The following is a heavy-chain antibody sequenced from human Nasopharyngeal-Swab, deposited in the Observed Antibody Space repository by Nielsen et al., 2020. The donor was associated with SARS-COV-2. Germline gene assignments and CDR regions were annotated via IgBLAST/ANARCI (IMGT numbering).Heavy chain of an antibody. D-gene: IGHD6-19*01. CDR1: GFTFSSYS. J-gene: IGHJ3*02. Sequence: GESLKLSCEASGFTFSSYSMNWVRQAPGKGLEWVSSISSSSSYIYYADSVRGRFTLSRDNAKNSLYLQMNSLSAEDTAVYYCARDGSLYSSGWYISGLDIWGQGTIVTVSS. CDR2: ISSSSSYI. CDR3: ARDGSLYSSGWYISGLDI. V-gene: IGHV3-21*01.